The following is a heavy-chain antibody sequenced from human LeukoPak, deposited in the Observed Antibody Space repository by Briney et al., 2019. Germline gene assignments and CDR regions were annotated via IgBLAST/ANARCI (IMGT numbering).Heavy chain of an antibody. CDR3: PRGWNWVHP. Sequence: ASVNVSCKASGYTFTSYDINWVRQATGQGLEWMGWMNPNSGNTGYAQKFQGRVTMTRNSSISTAYMELRSLRVEDTAVYFRPRGWNWVHPGGQGTLVTVSS. V-gene: IGHV1-8*01. CDR2: MNPNSGNT. CDR1: GYTFTSYD. J-gene: IGHJ5*02.